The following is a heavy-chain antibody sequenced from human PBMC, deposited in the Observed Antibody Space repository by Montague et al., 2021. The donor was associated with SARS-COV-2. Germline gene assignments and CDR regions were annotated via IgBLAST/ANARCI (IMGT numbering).Heavy chain of an antibody. CDR3: ARGPEVWCGEYDLMDD. D-gene: IGHD3-16*01. CDR1: GESFSGYY. CDR2: INHSGST. V-gene: IGHV4-34*01. J-gene: IGHJ1*01. Sequence: SETLSLTCAVSGESFSGYYWSWIRQPPGKGLEWIGEINHSGSTHYNPSLQSRVTLSVDTSKNQFSLKLTSVTAADTAMYYCARGPEVWCGEYDLMDDWGQGTRVTVSS.